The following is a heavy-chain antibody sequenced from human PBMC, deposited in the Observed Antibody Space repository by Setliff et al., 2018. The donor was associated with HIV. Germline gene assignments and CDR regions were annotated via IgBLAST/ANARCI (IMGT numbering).Heavy chain of an antibody. J-gene: IGHJ4*02. D-gene: IGHD3-9*01. CDR3: ARGNYDILTGYIGYYDY. CDR2: IYPGDSDT. Sequence: GESLTISCKGSGYSFTSYWIGWVRQMPGKGLEWMGIIYPGDSDTRYSPSFQGQVTISADKSISTAYLQWSSLKASDTAMYYCARGNYDILTGYIGYYDYWGQGTLVTVSS. CDR1: GYSFTSYW. V-gene: IGHV5-51*01.